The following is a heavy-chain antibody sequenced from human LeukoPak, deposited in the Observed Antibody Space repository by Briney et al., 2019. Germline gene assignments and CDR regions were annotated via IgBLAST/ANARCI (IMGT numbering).Heavy chain of an antibody. J-gene: IGHJ4*02. CDR2: INHSGST. D-gene: IGHD3-22*01. Sequence: SETLSLTCAVYGGSFSGYYWSWIRQPPGKGLEWIGEINHSGSTNYNPSLKSRVTLSVDTSKNQFSLKLSSVTAADTAVYYCARHFITMIVVQIDYWGQGTLVTVSS. V-gene: IGHV4-34*01. CDR1: GGSFSGYY. CDR3: ARHFITMIVVQIDY.